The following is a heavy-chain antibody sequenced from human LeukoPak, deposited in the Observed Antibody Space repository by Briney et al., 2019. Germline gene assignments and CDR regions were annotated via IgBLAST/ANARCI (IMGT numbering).Heavy chain of an antibody. D-gene: IGHD2-15*01. V-gene: IGHV3-53*01. CDR1: GFTVSSNY. CDR2: IYSGGST. CDR3: AGASKSGVVVAAIDN. J-gene: IGHJ4*02. Sequence: PGGSLRLSCAASGFTVSSNYMSWVRQAPGKGLEWVSVIYSGGSTYYADSVKGRFTISRDNSKNTLYLQMNSLRAEDTAVYYCAGASKSGVVVAAIDNWGQGTLVTVSS.